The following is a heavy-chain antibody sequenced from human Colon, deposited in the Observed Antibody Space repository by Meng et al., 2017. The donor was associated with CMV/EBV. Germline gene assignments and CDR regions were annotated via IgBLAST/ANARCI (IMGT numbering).Heavy chain of an antibody. CDR3: NRGDYIGYYGMDV. Sequence: SVKVSCKASGGTFSSYAISWVRQAPGQGLEWMGGIIPIFGTANYAQKFQGRVTITTDESTSTAYMELSSLRSEDTAVYYCNRGDYIGYYGMDVWGQGTTVTVSS. J-gene: IGHJ6*02. D-gene: IGHD2-15*01. CDR1: GGTFSSYA. V-gene: IGHV1-69*05. CDR2: IIPIFGTA.